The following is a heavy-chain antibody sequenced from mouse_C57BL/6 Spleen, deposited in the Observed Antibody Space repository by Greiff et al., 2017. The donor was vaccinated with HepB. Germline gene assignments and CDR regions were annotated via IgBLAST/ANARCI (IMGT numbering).Heavy chain of an antibody. V-gene: IGHV7-3*01. J-gene: IGHJ3*01. CDR2: IRNKANGYTT. D-gene: IGHD1-1*01. CDR1: GFTFTDYY. CDR3: ARSPDYYGSSPAWFAY. Sequence: EVKLLESGGGLVQPGGSLSLSCAASGFTFTDYYMSWVRQPPGKALEWLGFIRNKANGYTTEYSASVKGRFTISKDNSQSILYLQLNALRAEDSATYYGARSPDYYGSSPAWFAYWGQGTLVTVSA.